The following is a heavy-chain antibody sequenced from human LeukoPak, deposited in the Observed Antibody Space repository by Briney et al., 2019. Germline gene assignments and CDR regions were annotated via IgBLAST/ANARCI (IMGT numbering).Heavy chain of an antibody. V-gene: IGHV3-23*01. CDR1: RFTFSTYA. D-gene: IGHD2-15*01. J-gene: IGHJ4*02. CDR2: ITGSGEST. Sequence: HPGGSLRLSCAASRFTFSTYAMGWVRQAPGKGLEWVSGITGSGESTYYADSVKGRFTISRDNSKNTLYLQMNSLRADDTAVYYCASGPGGGLNTMNNGDYSGQGTLVTVSS. CDR3: ASGPGGGLNTMNNGDY.